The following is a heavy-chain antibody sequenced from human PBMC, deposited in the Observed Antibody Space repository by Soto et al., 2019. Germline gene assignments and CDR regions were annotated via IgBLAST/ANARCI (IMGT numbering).Heavy chain of an antibody. CDR2: IGGGGTTT. CDR3: VVGATSLGP. CDR1: GFPFSTYA. J-gene: IGHJ5*02. D-gene: IGHD1-26*01. Sequence: GGSLRLSCAASGFPFSTYAMSWVRQAPGKGLEWVSSIGGGGTTTYYPDTKKARFTISRDNSKNTLYLQMNSLKAGDTAVYYCVVGATSLGPWGQGTLVTVSS. V-gene: IGHV3-23*01.